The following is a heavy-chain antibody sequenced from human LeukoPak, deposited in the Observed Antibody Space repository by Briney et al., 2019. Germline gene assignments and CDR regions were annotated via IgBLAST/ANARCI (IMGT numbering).Heavy chain of an antibody. D-gene: IGHD2-8*02. CDR3: ARVLGLPDAFDI. J-gene: IGHJ3*02. V-gene: IGHV1-2*02. Sequence: ASVKVSCKASGYTFTGYYMHWVRQAPGQGLEWMGWINPNSGGTNYAQKFQGRVTMTRDASISTAYMELSRLRSDDTAVYYCARVLGLPDAFDIWGQGTMVTVSS. CDR1: GYTFTGYY. CDR2: INPNSGGT.